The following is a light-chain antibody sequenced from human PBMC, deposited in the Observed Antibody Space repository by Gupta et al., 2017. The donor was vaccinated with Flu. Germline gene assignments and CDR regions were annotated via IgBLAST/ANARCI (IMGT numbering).Light chain of an antibody. CDR3: QQRSNWSRVT. J-gene: IGKJ3*01. CDR2: DAS. CDR1: QSVSSY. V-gene: IGKV3-11*01. Sequence: EIVLTQSPATLSLSPGERATLSCRASQSVSSYLAWYQQKPGQAPRLLIYDASNRATGIPARFSGSGSGTDFTLTISSLEPEDFAVYYCQQRSNWSRVTFGHGTKVDIK.